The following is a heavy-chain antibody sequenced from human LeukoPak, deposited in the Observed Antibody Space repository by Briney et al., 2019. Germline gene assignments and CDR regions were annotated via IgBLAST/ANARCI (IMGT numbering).Heavy chain of an antibody. CDR2: IYYSGST. J-gene: IGHJ4*02. V-gene: IGHV4-59*08. CDR3: ARHSRSGKEYDY. Sequence: SETLSLTCTVSGGSISSYYWSWIRQPPGKGLEWIGYIYYSGSTNYNPSLKSRVTISVDTSKNQFSLKLSSVTATDTAVYYCARHSRSGKEYDYWGQGTLVTVSS. CDR1: GGSISSYY. D-gene: IGHD6-19*01.